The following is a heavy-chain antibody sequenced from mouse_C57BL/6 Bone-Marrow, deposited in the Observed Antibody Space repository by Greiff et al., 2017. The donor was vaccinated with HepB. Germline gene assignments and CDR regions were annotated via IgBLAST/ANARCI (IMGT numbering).Heavy chain of an antibody. J-gene: IGHJ2*01. CDR1: GFSLSTFGMG. Sequence: VTLKESGPGLLQPSQTLSMTCSFSGFSLSTFGMGVGWIRQPSGKGLEWLAHICWYDDKYYNPARKSRLLSSQDTSKNHVFLKIANVDTADTATYYCARMRVPFDYWGQGTTLAVSS. V-gene: IGHV8-8*01. CDR3: ARMRVPFDY. D-gene: IGHD6-1*01. CDR2: ICWYDDK.